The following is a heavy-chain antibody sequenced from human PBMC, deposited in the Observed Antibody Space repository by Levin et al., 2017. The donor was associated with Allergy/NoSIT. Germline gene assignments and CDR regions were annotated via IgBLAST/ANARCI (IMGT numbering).Heavy chain of an antibody. CDR3: AKGLHSGSPYRAFDM. Sequence: GGSLRLSCAASGFTFISYTMTWVRQAPGKGLEWVSTMRYSGDTTYYADSVKGRFTISRDSSKDTLFLQMNSLRAEDTAVYYCAKGLHSGSPYRAFDMWGQGTMVTVSS. CDR2: MRYSGDTT. J-gene: IGHJ3*02. D-gene: IGHD1-26*01. V-gene: IGHV3-23*01. CDR1: GFTFISYT.